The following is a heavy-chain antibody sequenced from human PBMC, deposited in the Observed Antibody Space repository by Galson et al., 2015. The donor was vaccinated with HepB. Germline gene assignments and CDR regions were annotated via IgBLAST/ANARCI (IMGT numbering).Heavy chain of an antibody. J-gene: IGHJ4*02. CDR3: AKDRVRYYDSSGYSPHFDY. V-gene: IGHV3-23*01. D-gene: IGHD3-22*01. CDR2: ISGSGGST. CDR1: GFTFSSYA. Sequence: SLRLSCAASGFTFSSYAMSWVRQAPGKGLEWVSAISGSGGSTYYADSVKGRFTISRDNSKNTLYLQMNSLRAEDTAVYYCAKDRVRYYDSSGYSPHFDYWGQGTLVTVSS.